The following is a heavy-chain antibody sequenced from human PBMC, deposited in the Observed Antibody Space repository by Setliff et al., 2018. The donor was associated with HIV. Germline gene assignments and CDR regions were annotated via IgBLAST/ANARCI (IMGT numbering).Heavy chain of an antibody. D-gene: IGHD3-10*01. J-gene: IGHJ4*02. CDR2: ISGRSDLI. V-gene: IGHV3-48*04. CDR1: GFSFEGHA. Sequence: LRLSCSASGFSFEGHAMNWVRQAPGKGLEWISHISGRSDLIYYADSVKGRFAISRDNAKRSLFLQMNSLRGEDTAVYYCARYFRDGSYNDYWGQGTLVTVSS. CDR3: ARYFRDGSYNDY.